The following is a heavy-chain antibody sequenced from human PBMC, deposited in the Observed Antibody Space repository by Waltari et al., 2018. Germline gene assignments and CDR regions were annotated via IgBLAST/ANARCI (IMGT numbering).Heavy chain of an antibody. CDR3: ARGGGGGATFPFDY. J-gene: IGHJ4*02. Sequence: QVQLQQWGAGLLKPSETLSLTCAVYGGSFSGYYWSWIRQPPGKGLEWIGEINHSGSTNYNPSIKSRVTISVDTSKNQFSLKMSSVTAADTAVYYCARGGGGGATFPFDYWGQGTLVTVSS. V-gene: IGHV4-34*01. CDR2: INHSGST. D-gene: IGHD1-26*01. CDR1: GGSFSGYY.